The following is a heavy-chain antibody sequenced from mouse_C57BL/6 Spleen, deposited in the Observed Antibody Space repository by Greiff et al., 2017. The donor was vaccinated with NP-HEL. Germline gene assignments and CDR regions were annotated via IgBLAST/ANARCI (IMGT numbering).Heavy chain of an antibody. J-gene: IGHJ2*01. V-gene: IGHV5-17*01. Sequence: EVKLVESGGGLVKPGGSLKLSCAASGFTFSDYGMHWVRQAPEKGLEWVAYISSGSSTIYYADTVKGRFTISRDNAKNTLFLQMTSLRSEDTAMYYCARGGLLRYSYYFDYWGQGTTLTVSS. CDR1: GFTFSDYG. CDR2: ISSGSSTI. CDR3: ARGGLLRYSYYFDY. D-gene: IGHD1-1*01.